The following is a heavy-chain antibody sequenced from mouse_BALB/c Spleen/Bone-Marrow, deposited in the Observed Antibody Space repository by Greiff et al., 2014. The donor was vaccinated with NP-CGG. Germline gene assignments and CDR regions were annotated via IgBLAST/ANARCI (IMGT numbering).Heavy chain of an antibody. CDR3: ASYVYGYYFDY. V-gene: IGHV14-3*02. Sequence: EVMLVESGAELVKPGASVKLSCTASGFNIKDTYMHWVKQRPEQGLEWIGRIDPANGNTKYDPKFQGKASITADTSSNTAYLQLSSLTSGDTAVYYCASYVYGYYFDYWGQGTTLTVSS. CDR2: IDPANGNT. D-gene: IGHD2-2*01. J-gene: IGHJ2*01. CDR1: GFNIKDTY.